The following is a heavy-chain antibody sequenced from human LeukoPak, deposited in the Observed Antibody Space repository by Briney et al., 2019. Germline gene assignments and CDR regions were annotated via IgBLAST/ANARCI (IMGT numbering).Heavy chain of an antibody. D-gene: IGHD5-24*01. V-gene: IGHV1-58*01. Sequence: ASVKVSCKASGFTFTSSAVQWVRQARGQRLEWIGWIVVGSGNTNYAQKFQGRVTITRDMSTSTAYMELSSLRSEDTAVYYCAADRLYGDGYNLLDYWGQGTLVTVSS. J-gene: IGHJ4*02. CDR1: GFTFTSSA. CDR3: AADRLYGDGYNLLDY. CDR2: IVVGSGNT.